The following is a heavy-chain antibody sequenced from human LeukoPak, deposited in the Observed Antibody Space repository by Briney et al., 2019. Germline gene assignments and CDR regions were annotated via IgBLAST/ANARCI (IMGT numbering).Heavy chain of an antibody. D-gene: IGHD6-13*01. Sequence: ASVNVSCKASGYTFTGYYMHWVRQAPGQGLEWMGWINPNSGGTNYAQKFQGRVTMTRDTSISTAYMELSRLRSDDTAVYYCARAGIAAAGGYNWFDPWGQGTLVTVSS. J-gene: IGHJ5*02. CDR2: INPNSGGT. CDR1: GYTFTGYY. V-gene: IGHV1-2*02. CDR3: ARAGIAAAGGYNWFDP.